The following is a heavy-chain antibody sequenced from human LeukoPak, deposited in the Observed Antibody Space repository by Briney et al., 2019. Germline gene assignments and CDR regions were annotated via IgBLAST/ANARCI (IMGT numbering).Heavy chain of an antibody. CDR1: GFTFSSYA. CDR3: ARDLDLGTVTLSFDY. J-gene: IGHJ4*02. CDR2: ISSDGGST. D-gene: IGHD4-17*01. V-gene: IGHV3-64*01. Sequence: GGSLRLSCAASGFTFSSYAMHWVRQAPGKGLEYVSAISSDGGSTYYANSVKGRFTISRDNSKNTLYLQMGSLRAEDMAVYYCARDLDLGTVTLSFDYWGQGTLVTVSS.